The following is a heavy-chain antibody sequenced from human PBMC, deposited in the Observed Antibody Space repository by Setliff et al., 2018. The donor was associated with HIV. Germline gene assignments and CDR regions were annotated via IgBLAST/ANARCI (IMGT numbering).Heavy chain of an antibody. CDR1: GGTFSSYA. CDR3: ARVGSYWTQFDY. J-gene: IGHJ4*01. Sequence: SVKVSCKASGGTFSSYAISWVRQAPGQGLEWMGGIIPIFGTVKYAQKFQGRVSMTRNTSISTAYMELSSLRSEDTAVYYCARVGSYWTQFDYWGQGTLVTVSS. V-gene: IGHV1-69*05. CDR2: IIPIFGTV. D-gene: IGHD2-15*01.